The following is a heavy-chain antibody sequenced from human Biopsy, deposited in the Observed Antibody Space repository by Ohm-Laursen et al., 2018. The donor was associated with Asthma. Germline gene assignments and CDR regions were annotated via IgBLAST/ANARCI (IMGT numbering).Heavy chain of an antibody. V-gene: IGHV3-7*05. CDR2: IKQDGSDK. Sequence: SLRLSCTASGFTFSNYWMSWVRQTPGKGLEWVANIKQDGSDKYYLDSVKGRFTVSRDNAKNSLFLQMNSLRAEDTAVYYCAKDQRGWSSSSDYWGQGTLVTVSS. CDR3: AKDQRGWSSSSDY. D-gene: IGHD6-6*01. CDR1: GFTFSNYW. J-gene: IGHJ4*02.